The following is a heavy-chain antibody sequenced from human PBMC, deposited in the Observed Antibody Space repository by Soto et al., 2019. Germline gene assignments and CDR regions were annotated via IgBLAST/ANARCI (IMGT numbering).Heavy chain of an antibody. V-gene: IGHV3-30*03. J-gene: IGHJ4*02. CDR3: AFPQYNYGPFDY. D-gene: IGHD5-18*01. CDR1: GFTFSSYD. CDR2: ISHDGSGE. Sequence: QVQLVESGGGVVQPGRSLSLSWAASGFTFSSYDMHWVRQAPGKGLEWVTFISHDGSGEDYADSVKGRFTISRDNSKSTVYLQMNSLRAEDTGIYYCAFPQYNYGPFDYCGQGTLATVSS.